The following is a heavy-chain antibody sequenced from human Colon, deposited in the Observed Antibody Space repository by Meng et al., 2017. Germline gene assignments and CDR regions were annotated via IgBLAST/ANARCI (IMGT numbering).Heavy chain of an antibody. D-gene: IGHD2-21*02. Sequence: QVQLVQSGSELKKPGASVKASCKASGYPFNTNGIHWVRQAPGQGLEWMGWISGGNGNTNYAQVLQGRVTMTTDASTNTAYMELRNLTSDDTAVYYCARGLVVTTEGDFWGQGTLVTVSS. CDR2: ISGGNGNT. J-gene: IGHJ4*02. CDR3: ARGLVVTTEGDF. V-gene: IGHV1-18*01. CDR1: GYPFNTNG.